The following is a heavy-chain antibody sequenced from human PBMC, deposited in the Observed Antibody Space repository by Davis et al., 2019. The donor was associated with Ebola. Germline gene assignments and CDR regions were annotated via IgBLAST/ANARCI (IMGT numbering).Heavy chain of an antibody. CDR2: ISYDGSNK. CDR3: AKAGRFLEWLLYDY. J-gene: IGHJ4*02. D-gene: IGHD3-3*01. Sequence: GESLKISCAASGFTFSSYGMHWVRQAPGKGLEWVAVISYDGSNKYYADSVKGRFTISRDNSKNTLYLQMNSLRAEDTAVYYCAKAGRFLEWLLYDYWGQGTLVTVSS. V-gene: IGHV3-30*18. CDR1: GFTFSSYG.